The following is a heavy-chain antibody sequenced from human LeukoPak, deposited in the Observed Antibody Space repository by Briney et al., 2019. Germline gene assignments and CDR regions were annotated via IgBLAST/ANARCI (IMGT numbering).Heavy chain of an antibody. CDR2: IKQDGSEK. CDR3: ARGMGYSRWNYAGRVIFDY. V-gene: IGHV3-7*03. CDR1: GFTFSSYW. D-gene: IGHD1-7*01. J-gene: IGHJ4*02. Sequence: GGSLRLSCAASGFTFSSYWMSWVRQAPGKGLEWVANIKQDGSEKYYVDSVKGRFTISRDNAKNSLYLQMNSLRAEDTAVYYCARGMGYSRWNYAGRVIFDYWGQGTLVTVSS.